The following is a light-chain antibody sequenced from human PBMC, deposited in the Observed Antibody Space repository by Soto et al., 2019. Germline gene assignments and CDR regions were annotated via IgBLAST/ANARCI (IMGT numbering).Light chain of an antibody. CDR2: KAS. CDR1: QGISSW. CDR3: QQHTT. J-gene: IGKJ1*01. Sequence: DIPMTQSPSALSASVGDRVTITCRGSQGISSWLAWYQQKPGKAPRLLIYKASSLASGVPSRFSGSGSGTEFTLTISSLQPEDVATYHCQQHTTVGQGTKVEI. V-gene: IGKV1-5*03.